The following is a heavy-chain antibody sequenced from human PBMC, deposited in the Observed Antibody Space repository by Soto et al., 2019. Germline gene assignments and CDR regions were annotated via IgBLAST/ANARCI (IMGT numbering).Heavy chain of an antibody. Sequence: PSETLSLTCTVSGASISSYFWTWIRQPAGKGLDWIGRISTSGTTNYNPSLKSRVTMSVDTSKNHFSLNLSSVTVADTAVYYCAREAGPDRWFDPWGQGTLVTVSS. CDR3: AREAGPDRWFDP. V-gene: IGHV4-4*07. CDR1: GASISSYF. J-gene: IGHJ5*02. D-gene: IGHD6-19*01. CDR2: ISTSGTT.